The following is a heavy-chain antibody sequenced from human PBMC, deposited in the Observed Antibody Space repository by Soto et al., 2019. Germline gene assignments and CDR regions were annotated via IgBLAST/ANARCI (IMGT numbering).Heavy chain of an antibody. CDR2: INHSGST. J-gene: IGHJ6*03. V-gene: IGHV4-34*01. CDR3: ARWSALGYCSGGSCYAPDYYYYYLAV. D-gene: IGHD2-15*01. CDR1: GGSFSGYY. Sequence: SETLSLTCAVYGGSFSGYYWSWIRQPPGKGLEWIGEINHSGSTNYNPSLKSRVTISVDTSKNQFSLKLSSVTAADTAVYYCARWSALGYCSGGSCYAPDYYYYYLAVWGKGTTVTVSS.